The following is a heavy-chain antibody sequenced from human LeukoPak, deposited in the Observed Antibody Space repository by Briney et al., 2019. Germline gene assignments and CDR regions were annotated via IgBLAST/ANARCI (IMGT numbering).Heavy chain of an antibody. CDR1: GGSISSSSYY. Sequence: PSETLSLTCTVSGGSISSSSYYWGWIRQPPGKGLEWIGSTYYSGSTYYNPSLKSRVTISVDTSKNQFSLKLSSVTAADTAVYYCARPMFDWYFDLWGRGTLVTVSS. D-gene: IGHD3-10*02. V-gene: IGHV4-39*01. J-gene: IGHJ2*01. CDR3: ARPMFDWYFDL. CDR2: TYYSGST.